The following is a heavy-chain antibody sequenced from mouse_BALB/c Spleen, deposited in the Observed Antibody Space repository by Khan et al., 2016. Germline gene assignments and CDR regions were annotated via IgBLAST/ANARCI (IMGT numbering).Heavy chain of an antibody. CDR3: ALLRLAY. D-gene: IGHD1-2*01. Sequence: EVQLQESGPGLVKPSQSLSLTCTVTGYSITSDYAWNWIRQFPGNKLEWMGYIGYSGSTSYHPSLKSRISITRDSSKNQFFLQLNSVTTDDTATYYCALLRLAYWGQGTLVTVSA. CDR2: IGYSGST. V-gene: IGHV3-2*02. J-gene: IGHJ3*01. CDR1: GYSITSDYA.